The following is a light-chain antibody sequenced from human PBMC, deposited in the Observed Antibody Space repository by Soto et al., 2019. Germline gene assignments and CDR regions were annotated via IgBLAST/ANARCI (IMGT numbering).Light chain of an antibody. Sequence: EIVMTQSPATLSVSPGERATLSCRASQSVSSNLAWYQQKPGQAPRLLIYGASSRATGIPDRFSGSGSGTDFTLTISRLEPEDFAVYYCQQPQTFGQGSKVDIK. CDR2: GAS. CDR1: QSVSSN. J-gene: IGKJ1*01. V-gene: IGKV3D-15*01. CDR3: QQPQT.